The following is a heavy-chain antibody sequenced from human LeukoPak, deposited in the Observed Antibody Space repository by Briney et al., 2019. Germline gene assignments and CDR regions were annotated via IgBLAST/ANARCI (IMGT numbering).Heavy chain of an antibody. D-gene: IGHD7-27*01. J-gene: IGHJ4*02. Sequence: ASVKVSCKASGYTFTNYGINWVRQAPGQGLEWVGWISPHTGDTNYAQKVQGRVTMTADTSTSTVYMELRSLKSDDTAIYYCARGSPGDFDFWGQGTLVTVSS. CDR2: ISPHTGDT. V-gene: IGHV1-18*01. CDR3: ARGSPGDFDF. CDR1: GYTFTNYG.